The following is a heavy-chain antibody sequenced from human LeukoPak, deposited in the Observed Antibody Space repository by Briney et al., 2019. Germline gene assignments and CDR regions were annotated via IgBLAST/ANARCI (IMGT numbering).Heavy chain of an antibody. CDR2: IWYDVSNK. J-gene: IGHJ4*02. D-gene: IGHD3-22*01. Sequence: GSLRLSCAASGFTFSSYGMHWVRQAPGKGLEWVAVIWYDVSNKYYADSVKGRFTISRDNSKNTLYLQMNSLRAEDTAVYYCATYDSSGYYYDASFDYWGQGTLVTVSS. CDR1: GFTFSSYG. V-gene: IGHV3-33*01. CDR3: ATYDSSGYYYDASFDY.